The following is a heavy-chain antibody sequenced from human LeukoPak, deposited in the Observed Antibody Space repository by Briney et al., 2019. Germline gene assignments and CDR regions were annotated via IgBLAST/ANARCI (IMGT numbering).Heavy chain of an antibody. CDR3: ARGKGLQSFNWFDP. V-gene: IGHV4-59*12. CDR2: IYYSGST. Sequence: PSETLSLTCTVSGGSISSYYWSWIRQPPGKGLEWIGYIYYSGSTNYNPSLKSRVTISVDTSKNQFSLKLSSVTAADTAVYYCARGKGLQSFNWFDPWGQGTLVTVSS. D-gene: IGHD4-11*01. J-gene: IGHJ5*02. CDR1: GGSISSYY.